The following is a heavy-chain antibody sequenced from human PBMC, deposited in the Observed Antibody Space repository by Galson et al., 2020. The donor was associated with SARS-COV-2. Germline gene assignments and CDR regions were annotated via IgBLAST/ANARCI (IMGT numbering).Heavy chain of an antibody. V-gene: IGHV3-23*01. CDR2: FSGSGGVT. J-gene: IGHJ4*02. CDR3: ARGGLFGELLVSFDY. D-gene: IGHD3-10*01. Sequence: PGGSLRLSCAASGFTFTNYAMNWVRQAPGKGLEWVSVFSGSGGVTYYADSVKGRFTVSRDDSKNTLFLQMNSLRADDTDVYFCARGGLFGELLVSFDYWGQGTLVTVSS. CDR1: GFTFTNYA.